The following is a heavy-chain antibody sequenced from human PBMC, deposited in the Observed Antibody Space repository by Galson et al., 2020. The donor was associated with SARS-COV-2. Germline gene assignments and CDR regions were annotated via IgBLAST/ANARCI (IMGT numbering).Heavy chain of an antibody. Sequence: SETLSLTCAVYGGSFSGYYWSWIRQPPGKGLEWIGEINHSGSTNYNPSLKSRVTISVDTSKNQFSLKLSSVTAADMAVYYCARGFRGLRFLEWLLYFDYWGQGTLVTVSS. J-gene: IGHJ4*02. CDR2: INHSGST. CDR1: GGSFSGYY. D-gene: IGHD3-3*01. V-gene: IGHV4-34*01. CDR3: ARGFRGLRFLEWLLYFDY.